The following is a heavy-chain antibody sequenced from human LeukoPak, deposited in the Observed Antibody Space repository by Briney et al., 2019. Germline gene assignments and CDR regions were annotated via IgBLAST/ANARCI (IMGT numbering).Heavy chain of an antibody. CDR2: IYSGGRT. J-gene: IGHJ2*01. CDR1: GFTVNSNY. CDR3: ARDSYCSSTSCYRGSDWYFDL. V-gene: IGHV3-53*01. D-gene: IGHD2-2*02. Sequence: GGSLRLSCAVSGFTVNSNYMNWVRQAPGKGLEWVSVIYSGGRTYYADSVKGRFTISRDESKNTLYLQMNSLRAEDTAVYYCARDSYCSSTSCYRGSDWYFDLWGRGTLVTVSS.